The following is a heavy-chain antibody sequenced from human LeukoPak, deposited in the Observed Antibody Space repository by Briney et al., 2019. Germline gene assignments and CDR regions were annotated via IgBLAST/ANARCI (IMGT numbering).Heavy chain of an antibody. CDR3: ARGLTMGHF. V-gene: IGHV3-30*03. CDR1: GFXFSSYG. D-gene: IGHD4/OR15-4a*01. Sequence: GRSLRLSCAASGFXFSSYGIHWVRQAPAKGLEWVAVIAYDGSNIYYADSVKGRFTISRDNSKYTLYLQMSSLRVEDTAVYYCARGLTMGHFGGQGTLVTVSS. J-gene: IGHJ4*02. CDR2: IAYDGSNI.